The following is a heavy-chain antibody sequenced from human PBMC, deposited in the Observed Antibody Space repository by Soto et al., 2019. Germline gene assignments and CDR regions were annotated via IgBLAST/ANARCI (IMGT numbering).Heavy chain of an antibody. CDR2: INHSGST. D-gene: IGHD2-15*01. J-gene: IGHJ6*02. Sequence: TSETLSLTCAVYGGSFSGYYWSWIRQPPGKGLEWIGEINHSGSTNYNPSLKSRVTISVDTSKNQFSLKLSSVTAADTAVYYCARGRDIVVVVAAKNYYGMDVWGQGTTVTVSS. V-gene: IGHV4-34*01. CDR1: GGSFSGYY. CDR3: ARGRDIVVVVAAKNYYGMDV.